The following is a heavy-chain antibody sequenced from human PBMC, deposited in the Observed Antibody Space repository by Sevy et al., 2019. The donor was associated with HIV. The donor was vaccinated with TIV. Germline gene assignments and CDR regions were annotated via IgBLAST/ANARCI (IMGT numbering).Heavy chain of an antibody. CDR3: AKRSYSSSWYSKVIVEYYYYGMDV. D-gene: IGHD6-13*01. V-gene: IGHV3-30*18. CDR1: GFTFRTYG. J-gene: IGHJ6*02. Sequence: GGSLRLSCVASGFTFRTYGIHWVRQAPGKGLEWVAVISHDGSHKYNADSVKGRFIISRENSKNALYLQMSSLRVEDTAVYYCAKRSYSSSWYSKVIVEYYYYGMDVWGQGTTVTVSS. CDR2: ISHDGSHK.